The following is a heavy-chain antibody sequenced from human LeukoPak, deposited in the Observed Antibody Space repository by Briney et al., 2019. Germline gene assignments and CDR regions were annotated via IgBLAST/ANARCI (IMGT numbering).Heavy chain of an antibody. Sequence: ASVKVSCKASGGTFSSYAISWVRQAPGQGLEWMGRIIPILGIANYAQKFQGRVTITTDESTSTAYMELSSLRSEDTAVYYCAEGTSIAARGAFDIWGQGTMVTVSS. J-gene: IGHJ3*02. CDR1: GGTFSSYA. D-gene: IGHD6-6*01. CDR2: IIPILGIA. V-gene: IGHV1-69*04. CDR3: AEGTSIAARGAFDI.